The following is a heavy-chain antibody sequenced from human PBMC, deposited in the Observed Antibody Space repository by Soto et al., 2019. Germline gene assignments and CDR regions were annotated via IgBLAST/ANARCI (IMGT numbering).Heavy chain of an antibody. CDR1: GDSVSNNGAT. V-gene: IGHV6-1*01. Sequence: SQTLSLTCAICGDSVSNNGATWNWIRQSPSRGLERLGRAYYRSRWHYDYATSVRSRITINPDTSKNQFSLQLSSVTPEDTAVYYCARDPPDFNSGFDSWGQGSLVTVSS. CDR3: ARDPPDFNSGFDS. D-gene: IGHD1-26*01. CDR2: AYYRSRWHY. J-gene: IGHJ4*02.